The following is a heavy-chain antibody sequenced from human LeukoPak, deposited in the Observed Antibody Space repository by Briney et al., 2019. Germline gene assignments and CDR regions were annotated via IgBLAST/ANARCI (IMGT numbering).Heavy chain of an antibody. Sequence: PGGSLRLSCAASGFTFSSYAMSWVRRAPGKGLEWVSAISGSGGSTYYADSVKGRFTISRDNSKNTVFLEMSSLRAEDTAFYYCAKQTRYDSPAGGRGFDYWGQGTLVTVSS. D-gene: IGHD3-22*01. CDR1: GFTFSSYA. CDR3: AKQTRYDSPAGGRGFDY. V-gene: IGHV3-23*01. J-gene: IGHJ4*02. CDR2: ISGSGGST.